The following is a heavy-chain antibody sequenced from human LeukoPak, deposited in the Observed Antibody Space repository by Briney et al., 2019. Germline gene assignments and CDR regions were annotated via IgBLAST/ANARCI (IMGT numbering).Heavy chain of an antibody. D-gene: IGHD1-7*01. V-gene: IGHV4-30-2*01. CDR3: ARAETTSWGIHWFDP. CDR1: GGSISSGGYS. J-gene: IGHJ5*02. Sequence: SQTLSLTCAASGGSISSGGYSWSWIRQPPGKGLEWIGYIYHSGSTYYNPSLKSQVTISVDRSKNQFSLKLSSVTAADTAVYYCARAETTSWGIHWFDPWGQGTLVTVSS. CDR2: IYHSGST.